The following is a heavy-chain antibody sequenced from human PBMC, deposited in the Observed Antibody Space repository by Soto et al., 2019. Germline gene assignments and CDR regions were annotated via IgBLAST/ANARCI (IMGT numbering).Heavy chain of an antibody. D-gene: IGHD6-19*01. V-gene: IGHV3-49*03. CDR2: IRSKAYGGTT. CDR3: TRDSFEGEGSIAVGYLFDY. CDR1: GFTFGDYA. Sequence: PGGSQRLSYTASGFTFGDYAVSWFRQAPGKGLEWVGFIRSKAYGGTTEYAAPVKGRFTISRDDSKSIAYLQMNSLKTEDTAVYYCTRDSFEGEGSIAVGYLFDYWGQGTLVTVSS. J-gene: IGHJ4*02.